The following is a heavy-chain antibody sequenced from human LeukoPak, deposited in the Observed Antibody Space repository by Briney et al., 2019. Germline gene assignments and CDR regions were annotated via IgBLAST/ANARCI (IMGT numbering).Heavy chain of an antibody. CDR1: RSTFSSYA. J-gene: IGHJ4*02. V-gene: IGHV3-23*01. Sequence: QPGGSLRLSCAASRSTFSSYAMSWVRQAPGKGLEGVSAITGSGGDTYYADSGKGRFTISRDNSKNTLSLQMNSLRPEDTAVYYCAKDETYQWGQGTLVIVSA. CDR3: AKDETYQ. CDR2: ITGSGGDT. D-gene: IGHD2-2*01.